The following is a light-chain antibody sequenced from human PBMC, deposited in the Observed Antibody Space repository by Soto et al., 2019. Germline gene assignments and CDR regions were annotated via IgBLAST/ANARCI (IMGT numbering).Light chain of an antibody. Sequence: EIVLTQSPGTLSLSPGERATLSCRASQSVSSTYFAWYQQRPGQTPSLLIYSASTRATGVPDRFSGSGSGTHFTLTITRLEPEDFAIYICQNYNLSFGPGTKVDNK. CDR2: SAS. CDR3: QNYNLS. J-gene: IGKJ3*01. CDR1: QSVSSTY. V-gene: IGKV3-20*01.